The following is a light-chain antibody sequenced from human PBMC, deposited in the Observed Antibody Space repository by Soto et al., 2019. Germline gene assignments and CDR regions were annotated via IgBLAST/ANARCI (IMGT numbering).Light chain of an antibody. CDR1: SSDVWSYNL. V-gene: IGLV2-23*02. CDR2: EVN. J-gene: IGLJ2*01. Sequence: QSALTQPASVSGSPGQSITISCTGTSSDVWSYNLVSWYQQLPGKAPKLMIYEVNKRPSGVSNRFSGSKSGNTASLTISGLQAEDEADYYCCSYAGSYTLLFGGGTKLTVL. CDR3: CSYAGSYTLL.